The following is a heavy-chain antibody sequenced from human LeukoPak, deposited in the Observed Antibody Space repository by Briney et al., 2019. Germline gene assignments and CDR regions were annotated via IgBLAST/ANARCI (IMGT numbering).Heavy chain of an antibody. CDR1: GGSFSGYY. Sequence: SEILSLTCAVYGGSFSGYYWSWIRQPPGKGLEWIGEINHSGSTNYNPSPKSRVTISVDTSKNQFSLKLSSVTAADTAVYYCARRYYGSGSYPPDYWGQGTLVTVSS. D-gene: IGHD3-10*01. CDR2: INHSGST. CDR3: ARRYYGSGSYPPDY. V-gene: IGHV4-34*01. J-gene: IGHJ4*02.